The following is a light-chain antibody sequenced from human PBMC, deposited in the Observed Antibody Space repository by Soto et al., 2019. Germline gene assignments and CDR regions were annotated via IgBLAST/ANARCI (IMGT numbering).Light chain of an antibody. J-gene: IGLJ1*01. CDR3: CADAGSSRYV. CDR2: EVT. Sequence: QSVLTQPASVSGSPGQSITISCTRSSSHVGSYDFVSWYQQHPGKAPKVLIYEVTKRPSGVSNRFSGSKSGNTASLTISGLQDDDEADYYCCADAGSSRYVFGTGTKVTVL. V-gene: IGLV2-23*02. CDR1: SSHVGSYDF.